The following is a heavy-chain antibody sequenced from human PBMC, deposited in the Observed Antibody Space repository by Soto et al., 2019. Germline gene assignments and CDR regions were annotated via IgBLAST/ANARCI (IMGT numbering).Heavy chain of an antibody. J-gene: IGHJ4*02. V-gene: IGHV3-48*02. CDR3: ARGTYYHGDNGYYYFDS. CDR2: ISRTSNTI. D-gene: IGHD3-3*01. CDR1: GFTFSSES. Sequence: VSLRLSCAASGFTFSSESMIWLRQAPGKGLEWISFISRTSNTIYYVGSVKGRFTTSRDNGKNLLYLQMNDLRDEDTAVYYCARGTYYHGDNGYYYFDSWGKGTLVTVYS.